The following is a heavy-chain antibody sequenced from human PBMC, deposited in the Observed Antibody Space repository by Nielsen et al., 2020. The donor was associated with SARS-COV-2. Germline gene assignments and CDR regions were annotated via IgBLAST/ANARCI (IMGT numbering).Heavy chain of an antibody. CDR2: IYTSGST. V-gene: IGHV4-61*02. D-gene: IGHD6-13*01. CDR3: ARDRWQQLVPTY. CDR1: GGSISSGSYY. J-gene: IGHJ4*02. Sequence: LRLSCTVSGGSISSGSYYWSWIRQPAGKGLEWIGRIYTSGSTNYNPSLKSRVTILVDTSKNHFSLKLTSVTAADTAVYYCARDRWQQLVPTYWGQGTLVTVSS.